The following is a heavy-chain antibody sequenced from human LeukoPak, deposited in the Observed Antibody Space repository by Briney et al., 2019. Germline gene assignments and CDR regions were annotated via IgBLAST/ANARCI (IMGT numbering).Heavy chain of an antibody. J-gene: IGHJ4*02. D-gene: IGHD5-12*01. V-gene: IGHV3-49*04. CDR2: IRSKAYGGTT. CDR1: GFTFGDYA. Sequence: GGSLRLSCTASGFTFGDYAMSWVRQAPGKGLEWVGFIRSKAYGGTTEYAASVKGRFTISIDDSKRIAYLQMDSLKTEDTAVYYCTRRDIVATIDYFDYWGQGTLVTVSS. CDR3: TRRDIVATIDYFDY.